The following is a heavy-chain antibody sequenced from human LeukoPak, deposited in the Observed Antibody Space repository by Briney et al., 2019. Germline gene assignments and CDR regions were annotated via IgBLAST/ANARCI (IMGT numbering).Heavy chain of an antibody. Sequence: PSETLSLTCAVYGGSFSGYYWSWIRQPPGKGLEWIGEINHSGSTNYNPSLKSRVTISVDTSKNQFSLKLTSVTAADTAVYYCARDQPSSGKYYFDYWGQGNLVTVPS. V-gene: IGHV4-34*01. CDR1: GGSFSGYY. J-gene: IGHJ4*02. CDR2: INHSGST. D-gene: IGHD1-26*01. CDR3: ARDQPSSGKYYFDY.